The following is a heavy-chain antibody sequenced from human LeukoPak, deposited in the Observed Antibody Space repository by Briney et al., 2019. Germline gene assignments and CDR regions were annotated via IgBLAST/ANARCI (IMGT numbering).Heavy chain of an antibody. CDR2: ISPDSGDT. CDR3: AALGSTMKERTDP. CDR1: GYFFTGYY. J-gene: IGHJ5*02. Sequence: VASVKVSCKASGYFFTGYYVQWMRQAPGQGLQWLGRISPDSGDTVYGQSFQGRVTLTRDRSSRTAYLELKWLTSADTAVYYCAALGSTMKERTDPWGQGTPVTVSS. V-gene: IGHV1-2*02. D-gene: IGHD5/OR15-5a*01.